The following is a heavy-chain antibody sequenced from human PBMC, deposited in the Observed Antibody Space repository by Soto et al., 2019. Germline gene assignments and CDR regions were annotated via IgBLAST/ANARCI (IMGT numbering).Heavy chain of an antibody. Sequence: PGESLKISCAASGFTFSSYAMSWVRQAPGKGLEWVSAISGSGGSTYYADSVKGRFTISRDNSKNTLYLQMNSLRAEDTAVYYCANPFNSGVELELPVYFDYWGQGTLVTVSS. CDR2: ISGSGGST. CDR1: GFTFSSYA. CDR3: ANPFNSGVELELPVYFDY. J-gene: IGHJ4*02. D-gene: IGHD1-7*01. V-gene: IGHV3-23*01.